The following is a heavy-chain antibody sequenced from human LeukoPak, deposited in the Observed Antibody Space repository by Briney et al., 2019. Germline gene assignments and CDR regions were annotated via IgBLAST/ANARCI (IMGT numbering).Heavy chain of an antibody. CDR2: IIPIFGTA. J-gene: IGHJ5*02. Sequence: SVKVSCKASGGTFSSYAISWVRQAPGQGLEWMGGIIPIFGTANYAQKFQGRVTITADESTSTAYMELSSLRSEDTAVCYCAHEAAAGLEFDPWGQGTLVTVSS. CDR3: AHEAAAGLEFDP. V-gene: IGHV1-69*13. D-gene: IGHD6-13*01. CDR1: GGTFSSYA.